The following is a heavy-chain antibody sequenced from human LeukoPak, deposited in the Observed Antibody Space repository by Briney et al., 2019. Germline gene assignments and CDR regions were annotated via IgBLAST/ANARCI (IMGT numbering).Heavy chain of an antibody. CDR3: ARPLWGFRRVPWLDP. CDR2: INHSGST. Sequence: SETLSRTCAVYAGSFSGYYWSWIRQPPGKGLEWIGEINHSGSTNYNPSLKSRVTISVDTSKNQFSLKLSSVTAADTAVYYCARPLWGFRRVPWLDPWGQGTLVTVSS. CDR1: AGSFSGYY. V-gene: IGHV4-34*01. J-gene: IGHJ5*01. D-gene: IGHD3-10*01.